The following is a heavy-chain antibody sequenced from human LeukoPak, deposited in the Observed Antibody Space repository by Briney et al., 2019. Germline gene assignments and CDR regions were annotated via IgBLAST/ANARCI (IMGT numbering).Heavy chain of an antibody. V-gene: IGHV4-59*01. D-gene: IGHD4-17*01. J-gene: IGHJ6*03. Sequence: SETLSLTCIVSGGSIDRKYWSWIRQPPGKGLEWIGYIHYSGSTNYNPSLKSRVTMSVDTSKNQFSLRLTSVTAADTAVYYCARGPTVTTRYYYYMDVWGKGTTVTVSS. CDR1: GGSIDRKY. CDR3: ARGPTVTTRYYYYMDV. CDR2: IHYSGST.